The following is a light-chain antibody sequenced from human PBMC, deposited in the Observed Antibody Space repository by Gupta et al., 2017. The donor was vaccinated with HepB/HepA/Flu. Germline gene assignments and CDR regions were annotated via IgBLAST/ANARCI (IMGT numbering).Light chain of an antibody. V-gene: IGLV3-1*01. Sequence: SYELTQPPSVSVSPGHTASITCSGDKLGDKYACWYHQKPGQSPVLVIYQDNKRPSGIPERFSGSYSGNTATLTISGTQAMDEADYYCQAWDSSTVVFGGGTKLTVL. CDR3: QAWDSSTVV. CDR1: KLGDKY. CDR2: QDN. J-gene: IGLJ2*01.